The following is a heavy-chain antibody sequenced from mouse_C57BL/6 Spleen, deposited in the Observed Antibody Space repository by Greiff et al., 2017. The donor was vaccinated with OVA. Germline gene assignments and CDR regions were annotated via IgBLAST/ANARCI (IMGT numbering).Heavy chain of an antibody. CDR1: GFTFSSYA. J-gene: IGHJ2*01. Sequence: EVKVVESGGGLVKPGGSLKLSCAASGFTFSSYAMSWVRQTPEKRLEWVATISDGGSYTYYPDNVKGRFTISRDNAKNNLYLQMSHLKSEDTAMYYCARDGGSSSYYFDYWGQGTTLTVSS. CDR3: ARDGGSSSYYFDY. V-gene: IGHV5-4*01. D-gene: IGHD1-1*01. CDR2: ISDGGSYT.